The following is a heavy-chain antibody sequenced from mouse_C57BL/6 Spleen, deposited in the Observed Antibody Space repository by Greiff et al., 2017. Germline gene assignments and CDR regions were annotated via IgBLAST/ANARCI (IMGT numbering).Heavy chain of an antibody. CDR2: INPSNGGT. V-gene: IGHV1-53*01. Sequence: QVHVKQPGTELVKPGASVKLSCKASGYTFTSYWMHWVKQRPGQGLEWIGNINPSNGGTNYNEKFKSKATLTVDKSSSTAYMQLSSLTSEDSAVYYCARYITTVVEGYFDYWGQGTTLTVSS. CDR3: ARYITTVVEGYFDY. CDR1: GYTFTSYW. J-gene: IGHJ2*01. D-gene: IGHD1-1*01.